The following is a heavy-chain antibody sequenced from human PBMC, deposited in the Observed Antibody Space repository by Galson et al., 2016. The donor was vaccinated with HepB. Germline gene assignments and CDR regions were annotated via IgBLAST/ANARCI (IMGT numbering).Heavy chain of an antibody. D-gene: IGHD5-18*01. CDR1: EFSLSTSGMR. CDR3: ARHRFYSYGLDE. J-gene: IGHJ4*02. Sequence: PALVKPTQTLTLTCTLSEFSLSTSGMRVSWIRQPPGKALEWLARIHWDDDKFYSTSLKTRLTIPKDTSKNQVVLTMTNMDPMDTATYYCARHRFYSYGLDEWGQGTLVTVSS. CDR2: IHWDDDK. V-gene: IGHV2-70*04.